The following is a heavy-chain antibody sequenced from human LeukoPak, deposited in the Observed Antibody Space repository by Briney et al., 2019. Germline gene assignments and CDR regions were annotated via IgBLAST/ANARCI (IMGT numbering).Heavy chain of an antibody. CDR3: AKLPDEGYSGYDSGSDY. D-gene: IGHD5-12*01. CDR1: GFTFSSYG. J-gene: IGHJ4*02. V-gene: IGHV3-30*18. Sequence: HPGGSLRLSCAASGFTFSSYGMHWVRQAPGKGLEWVAVISYDGSNKYYADSVKGRFTISRDNSKNTLYLQMNSLRAEDTAVYYCAKLPDEGYSGYDSGSDYWGQGTLVTVSS. CDR2: ISYDGSNK.